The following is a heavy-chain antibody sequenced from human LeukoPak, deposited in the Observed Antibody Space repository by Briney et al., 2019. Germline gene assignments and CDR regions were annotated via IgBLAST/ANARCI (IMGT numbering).Heavy chain of an antibody. V-gene: IGHV3-21*01. CDR2: ISSSSSYI. CDR3: AREIGGLLKVLDY. Sequence: NPGGSLRLSCAASGFTFSSYSMNWVRQAPGKGLEWFSSISSSSSYIYYADSVKGRFTISRDNAKNSLYLQMNSLRAEDTAVYYCAREIGGLLKVLDYWGQGTLVTVSS. J-gene: IGHJ4*02. CDR1: GFTFSSYS. D-gene: IGHD3-10*01.